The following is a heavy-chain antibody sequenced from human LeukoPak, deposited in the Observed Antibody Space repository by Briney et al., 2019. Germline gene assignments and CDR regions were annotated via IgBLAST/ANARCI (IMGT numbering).Heavy chain of an antibody. J-gene: IGHJ4*02. Sequence: PGGSLRLSCAASGFTFSSYWMSWVRQAPGKGLEWVANIKQDGSEKYYVDSVKGRFTISRDNAKNSLYLQMNSLRAEDTAGYYCARDNCDFWSGYYMVYWGQGTLVTVSS. CDR3: ARDNCDFWSGYYMVY. D-gene: IGHD3-3*01. V-gene: IGHV3-7*01. CDR1: GFTFSSYW. CDR2: IKQDGSEK.